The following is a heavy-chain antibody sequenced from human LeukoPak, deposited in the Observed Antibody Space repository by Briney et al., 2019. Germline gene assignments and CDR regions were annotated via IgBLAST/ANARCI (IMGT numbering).Heavy chain of an antibody. V-gene: IGHV3-7*01. J-gene: IGHJ4*02. Sequence: PGGSLTLSCTVPGFFFSNYWISWVRQAPGRGLGCWANINQDAKRKYYVDSVKGRFTTSTDNANNSLYLQMNSLQADDTGVFYCVPDYVWGTRDHHYWGRGTLVTVSS. D-gene: IGHD3-16*01. CDR2: INQDAKRK. CDR3: VPDYVWGTRDHHY. CDR1: GFFFSNYW.